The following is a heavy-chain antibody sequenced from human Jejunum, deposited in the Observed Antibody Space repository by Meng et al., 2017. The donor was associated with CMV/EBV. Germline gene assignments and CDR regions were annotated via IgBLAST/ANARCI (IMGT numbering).Heavy chain of an antibody. V-gene: IGHV2-5*01. CDR1: GFSLGTHELG. CDR3: AHRSYGPYVRRFDP. CDR2: IYWNNNK. D-gene: IGHD3-10*02. Sequence: SGFSLGTHELGVDWIREPPGKALKWIAHIYWNNNKRYNPSLESRLTINKETSKNQVVLTMTNMDPVDTATYYCAHRSYGPYVRRFDPWGQGILVTVSS. J-gene: IGHJ5*02.